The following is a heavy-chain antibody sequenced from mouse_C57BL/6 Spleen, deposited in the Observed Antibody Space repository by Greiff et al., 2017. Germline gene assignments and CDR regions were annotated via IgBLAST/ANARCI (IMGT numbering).Heavy chain of an antibody. D-gene: IGHD2-3*01. CDR1: GYTFTSYW. J-gene: IGHJ2*01. V-gene: IGHV1-59*01. CDR3: ARGDGPSDD. CDR2: IDPSDSYT. Sequence: QVQLQQPGAELVRPGTSVKLSCKASGYTFTSYWMHWVKQRPGQGLEWIGVIDPSDSYTNYNQKFKGKATLTVDTSSSTAYMQLSSLTSEDSAVYYCARGDGPSDDWGQGTTLTVSS.